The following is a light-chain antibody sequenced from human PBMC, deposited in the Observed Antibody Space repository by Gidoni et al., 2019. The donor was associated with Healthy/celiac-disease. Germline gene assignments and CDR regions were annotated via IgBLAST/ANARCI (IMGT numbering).Light chain of an antibody. CDR1: QSVLYSSNNNNY. J-gene: IGKJ1*01. CDR3: QQYYSTPWT. V-gene: IGKV4-1*01. CDR2: WAS. Sequence: DIVMTQSPDSLAVSLGERATINCKSSQSVLYSSNNNNYLAWYQQKPGQPPKLLIYWASTRESGVPDRFSGSGSGTDFTLTISSLQAEDVAVYDCQQYYSTPWTFGQETKVEIK.